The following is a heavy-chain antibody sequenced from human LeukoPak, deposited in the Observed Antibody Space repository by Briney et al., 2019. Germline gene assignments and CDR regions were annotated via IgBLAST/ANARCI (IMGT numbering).Heavy chain of an antibody. V-gene: IGHV3-7*01. Sequence: PGGSLRLSCAASGFTFSTYWMSWVRQAPGKGLEWVANIKQDGSEKYYVDSVKGRFTISRDSAKNSLYLQMNSLRAEDTAVYYCARNGAPVVTAITPYYYYMDVWGKGTTVTVSS. J-gene: IGHJ6*03. CDR1: GFTFSTYW. D-gene: IGHD2-21*02. CDR3: ARNGAPVVTAITPYYYYMDV. CDR2: IKQDGSEK.